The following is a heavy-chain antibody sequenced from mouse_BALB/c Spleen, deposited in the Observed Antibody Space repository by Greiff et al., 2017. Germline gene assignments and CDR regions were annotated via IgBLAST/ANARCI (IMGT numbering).Heavy chain of an antibody. CDR3: ARHETTVVATDRYFDY. D-gene: IGHD1-1*01. Sequence: DVHLVESGGDLVKPGGSLKLSCAASGFTFSSYGMSWVRQTPDKRLEWVATISSCGSYTYYPDSVKGRFTISRDNAKNTLYLQMSSLKSEDTAIYYCARHETTVVATDRYFDYWGQGTTLTVSS. V-gene: IGHV5-6*01. J-gene: IGHJ2*01. CDR2: ISSCGSYT. CDR1: GFTFSSYG.